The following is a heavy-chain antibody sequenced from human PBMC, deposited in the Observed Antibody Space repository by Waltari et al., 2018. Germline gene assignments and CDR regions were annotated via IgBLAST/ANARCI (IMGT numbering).Heavy chain of an antibody. V-gene: IGHV3-7*04. Sequence: EVQLVESGGGLVQPGGSLRLSCAASGFPFSTYWMGWGRQAPGKGLGWVANIKPDGRDKYYVDSVKGRFTISRDNGKNSLYLQMNSLRAEDTAVYYCVRGDVWGQGTTVTVSS. J-gene: IGHJ6*02. CDR1: GFPFSTYW. CDR3: VRGDV. CDR2: IKPDGRDK.